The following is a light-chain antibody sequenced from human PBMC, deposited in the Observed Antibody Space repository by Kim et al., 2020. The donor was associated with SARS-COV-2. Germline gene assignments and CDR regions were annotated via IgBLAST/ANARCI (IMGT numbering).Light chain of an antibody. V-gene: IGLV3-1*01. J-gene: IGLJ3*02. Sequence: VSPGQTASITCSGDRLGGKFASWYQQKPGQSPLLVIYQDNKRPSGIPERFSGSNSGNTATLTISGTQALDEADYYCQAWDSSTAVFGGGTQLTVL. CDR3: QAWDSSTAV. CDR2: QDN. CDR1: RLGGKF.